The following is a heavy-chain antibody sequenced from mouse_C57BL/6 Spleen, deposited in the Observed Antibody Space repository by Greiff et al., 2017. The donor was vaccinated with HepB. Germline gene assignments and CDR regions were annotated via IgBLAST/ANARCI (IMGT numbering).Heavy chain of an antibody. Sequence: LQESGAELVRPGASVTLSCKASGYTFTDYEMHWVKQTPVHGLEWIGAIDPETGGTAYNQKFKGKAILTADKSSSTAYMELRSLTSEDSAVYYCTRSTMVTYYYAMDYWGQGTSVTVSP. CDR3: TRSTMVTYYYAMDY. CDR1: GYTFTDYE. J-gene: IGHJ4*01. V-gene: IGHV1-15*01. D-gene: IGHD2-2*01. CDR2: IDPETGGT.